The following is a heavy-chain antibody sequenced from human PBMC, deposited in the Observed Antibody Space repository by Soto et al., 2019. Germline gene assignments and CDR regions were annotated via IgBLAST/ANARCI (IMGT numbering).Heavy chain of an antibody. CDR2: IYWDDDK. J-gene: IGHJ4*02. V-gene: IGHV2-5*02. D-gene: IGHD6-19*01. CDR1: GFSLSTSGVG. CDR3: AHTGQWLGNFAY. Sequence: QITLKESGPTLVKPTQTLTLTCTFSGFSLSTSGVGVGWSRQPPVKALEWLAFIYWDDDKCYIPSRKSRLTITKDTSKNQVVLTMTNMDPVDTATYYCAHTGQWLGNFAYWGQGTLVTVSS.